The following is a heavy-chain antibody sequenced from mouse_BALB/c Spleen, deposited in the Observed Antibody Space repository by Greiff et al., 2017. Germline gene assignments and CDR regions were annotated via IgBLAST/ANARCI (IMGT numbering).Heavy chain of an antibody. CDR2: ISSGGST. J-gene: IGHJ4*01. V-gene: IGHV5-6-5*01. CDR1: GFTFSSYA. CDR3: ARGLRGYDAMDY. D-gene: IGHD3-1*01. Sequence: EVQRVESGGGLVKPGGSLKLSCAASGFTFSSYAMSWVRQTPEKRLEWVASISSGGSTYYPDSVKGRFTISRDNARNILYLQMSSLRSEDTAMYYCARGLRGYDAMDYWGQGTSVTVSS.